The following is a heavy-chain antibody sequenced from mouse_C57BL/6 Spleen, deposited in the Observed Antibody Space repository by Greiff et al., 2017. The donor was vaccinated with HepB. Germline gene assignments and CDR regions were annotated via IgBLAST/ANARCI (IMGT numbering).Heavy chain of an antibody. CDR2: IRLKSDNYAT. Sequence: DVKLQESGGGLVQPGGSMKLSCVASGFTFSNYWMNWVRQSPEKGLEWVAQIRLKSDNYATHYAESVKGRFTISRDDSKSSVYLQMNNLRAEDTGIYYCTGEEYSNDVWGTGTTVTVSS. CDR1: GFTFSNYW. CDR3: TGEEYSNDV. D-gene: IGHD2-5*01. J-gene: IGHJ1*03. V-gene: IGHV6-3*01.